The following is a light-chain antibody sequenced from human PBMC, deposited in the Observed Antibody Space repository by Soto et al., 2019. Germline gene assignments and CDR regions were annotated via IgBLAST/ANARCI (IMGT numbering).Light chain of an antibody. CDR3: QQYGSSPTT. V-gene: IGKV3-20*01. J-gene: IGKJ1*01. Sequence: EIVLTQSPAILSVSPGERATLSCRASQSVFNNHIGWYQQKPGQAPRRLIFGASFRATGIPDRFSGSGSGTDFTLTISRLEPEDFAVYYCQQYGSSPTTFGHGTKVDIK. CDR2: GAS. CDR1: QSVFNNH.